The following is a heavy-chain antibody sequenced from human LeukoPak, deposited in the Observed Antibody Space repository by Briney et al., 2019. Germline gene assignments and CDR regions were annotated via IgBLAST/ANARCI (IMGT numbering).Heavy chain of an antibody. CDR3: GRAMEV. V-gene: IGHV3-7*04. CDR2: IKEDGNAR. CDR1: GFTFSRNW. J-gene: IGHJ6*02. Sequence: GGSLRLSCADSGFTFSRNWMNWVRQVPGKGLEWVASIKEDGNARYYVDSVKGRFTISRDNAKNSVYLQMNGLRAEDTAVYYCGRAMEVWGQGTTVTVSS.